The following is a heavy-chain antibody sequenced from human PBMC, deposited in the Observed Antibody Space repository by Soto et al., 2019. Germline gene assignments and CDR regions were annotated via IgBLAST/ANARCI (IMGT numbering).Heavy chain of an antibody. CDR1: ADSFSSYG. V-gene: IGHV1-69*01. CDR2: IIPIFGTT. J-gene: IGHJ4*02. Sequence: QVQLVQSGAEVKEPGSAVKVSCKAPADSFSSYGISWVRQAPGQGLEWMGGIIPIFGTTNYAEKFQGRVTITADESTNTAYMELSSLSSEATALYYCARVFPDGWVEPGVVRGYLDTWGRERWSPFPQ. CDR3: ARVFPDGWVEPGVVRGYLDT. D-gene: IGHD3-3*01.